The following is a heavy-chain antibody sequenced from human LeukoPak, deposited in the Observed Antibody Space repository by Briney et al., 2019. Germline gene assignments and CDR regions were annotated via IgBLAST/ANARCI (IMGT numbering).Heavy chain of an antibody. CDR2: ISGSGSST. V-gene: IGHV3-23*01. J-gene: IGHJ4*02. CDR3: AKGGGLSSPIAN. Sequence: GGSLRLSCAASGFTFSTYAMSWVRQAPGKGLEWVSAISGSGSSTYYADSVKGRFTISRDNSKNTLYVQMNSLRAEDTAVYYCAKGGGLSSPIANWGQGTLVTVSS. CDR1: GFTFSTYA. D-gene: IGHD1-26*01.